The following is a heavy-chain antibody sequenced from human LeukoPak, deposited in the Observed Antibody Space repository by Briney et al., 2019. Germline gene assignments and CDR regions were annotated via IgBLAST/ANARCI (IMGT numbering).Heavy chain of an antibody. V-gene: IGHV3-30*03. CDR1: GFAFSSYG. D-gene: IGHD6-13*01. Sequence: GGPLRLSCAASGFAFSSYGMHWVRQAPGKGLEWVAVISYDGSNKYYADSVKGRFTISRDNSKNTLSLQMNSLRGEDTAVYYCARGCSSTWSTFDYWGQGTLVTVSS. J-gene: IGHJ4*02. CDR3: ARGCSSTWSTFDY. CDR2: ISYDGSNK.